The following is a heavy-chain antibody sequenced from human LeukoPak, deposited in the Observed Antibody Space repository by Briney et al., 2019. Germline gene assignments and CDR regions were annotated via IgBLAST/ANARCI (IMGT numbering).Heavy chain of an antibody. Sequence: ASVKVSCKASGHTFTSYDINWVRQATGQGLEWMGWMNPNSGNTGYAQKFQGRVTMTRNTSISTAYMELSSLRSEDTAVYYCARGVPTDFWSGYYSGDLDYWGQGTLVTVSS. CDR1: GHTFTSYD. CDR3: ARGVPTDFWSGYYSGDLDY. D-gene: IGHD3-3*01. CDR2: MNPNSGNT. J-gene: IGHJ4*02. V-gene: IGHV1-8*01.